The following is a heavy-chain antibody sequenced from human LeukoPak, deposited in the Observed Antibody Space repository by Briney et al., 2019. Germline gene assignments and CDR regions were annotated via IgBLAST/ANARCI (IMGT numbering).Heavy chain of an antibody. CDR3: ARGPSYYGLTPYYYYYMDV. Sequence: SETLSLTCTVSGGSISSYYWSWLRQPPGKGLEWIGYIYYSGSTNYNPSLKSRVTISIDTSKNQFSLKLSSVTAADTAVYYCARGPSYYGLTPYYYYYMDVWGKGTTVTVSS. CDR2: IYYSGST. CDR1: GGSISSYY. V-gene: IGHV4-59*01. D-gene: IGHD4-17*01. J-gene: IGHJ6*03.